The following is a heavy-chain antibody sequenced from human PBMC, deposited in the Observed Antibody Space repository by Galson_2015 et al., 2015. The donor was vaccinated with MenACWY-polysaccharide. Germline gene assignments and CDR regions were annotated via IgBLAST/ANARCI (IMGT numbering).Heavy chain of an antibody. Sequence: SLRLSGAASGFSLGAWYMSWLRQAPGKGLEWLSYISKSGDSIYYGDSVKGRFAISRDNAKKSLYLQLNSLEVEDPAIYYCARGHYGLDVWGQGTTVTVSS. CDR1: GFSLGAWY. CDR2: ISKSGDSI. CDR3: ARGHYGLDV. V-gene: IGHV3-11*01. J-gene: IGHJ6*02.